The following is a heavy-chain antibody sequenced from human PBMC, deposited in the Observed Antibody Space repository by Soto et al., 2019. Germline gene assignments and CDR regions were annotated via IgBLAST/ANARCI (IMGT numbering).Heavy chain of an antibody. V-gene: IGHV5-51*01. CDR2: IYPGDPDT. J-gene: IGHJ4*02. D-gene: IGHD6-13*01. Sequence: GESLKISCKGSGYSFTSYWIGWVRQMPGKGLEWMGIIYPGDPDTRYSPSFQGQVTISADKSISTAYLQWSSLKASDTAMYYCAGPSIAAAGTVYYWGQGTLVTVSS. CDR3: AGPSIAAAGTVYY. CDR1: GYSFTSYW.